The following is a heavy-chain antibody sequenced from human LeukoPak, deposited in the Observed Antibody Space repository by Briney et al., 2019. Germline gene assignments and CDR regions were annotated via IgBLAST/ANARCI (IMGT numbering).Heavy chain of an antibody. J-gene: IGHJ5*02. D-gene: IGHD2-2*01. Sequence: GASVKVSCKASGCTFTSYGISWVRQAPGQGLEWMGWISAYNGNTNYAQKLQGRVTMTTDTSTSTAYMELRSLRSDDTAVYYCARVVDCSSTSCSLYNWFDPWGQGTLVTVSS. CDR1: GCTFTSYG. CDR3: ARVVDCSSTSCSLYNWFDP. V-gene: IGHV1-18*01. CDR2: ISAYNGNT.